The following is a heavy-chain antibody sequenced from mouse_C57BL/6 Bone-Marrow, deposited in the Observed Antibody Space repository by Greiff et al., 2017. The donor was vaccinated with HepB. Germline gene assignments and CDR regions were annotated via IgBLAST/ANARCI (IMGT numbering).Heavy chain of an antibody. CDR1: GYTFTSYW. CDR2: INPSSGYT. Sequence: QVQLQQSGAELAKPGASVKLSCKASGYTFTSYWMHWVKQRAGQGLEWIGYINPSSGYTKYNQKFKDKATLTADKSSSTAYMQLSSLTYEDSAVYYCASDYYGSPPFAYWGQGTRVTVSA. V-gene: IGHV1-7*01. D-gene: IGHD1-1*01. J-gene: IGHJ3*01. CDR3: ASDYYGSPPFAY.